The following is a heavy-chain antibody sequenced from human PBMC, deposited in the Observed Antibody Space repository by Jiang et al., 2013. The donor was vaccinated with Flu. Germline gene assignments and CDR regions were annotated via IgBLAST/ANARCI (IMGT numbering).Heavy chain of an antibody. CDR2: IRSKVYGGTT. CDR1: GFTFGDYA. CDR3: SRVMGYSTGWYSDC. Sequence: VQLLESGGGLVKPGRSLRLSCTVSGFTFGDYAMNWFRQAPGKGLEWVGFIRSKVYGGTTEYAASVKGRFTMSGDDSTSIAYLQMNSLKIEDTAIYYCSRVMGYSTGWYSDCWGQGTLVTVSS. V-gene: IGHV3-49*05. J-gene: IGHJ4*02. D-gene: IGHD6-19*01.